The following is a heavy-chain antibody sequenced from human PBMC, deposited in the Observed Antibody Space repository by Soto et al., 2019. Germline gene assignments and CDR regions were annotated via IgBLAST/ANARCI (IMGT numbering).Heavy chain of an antibody. V-gene: IGHV4-59*08. CDR1: GGSISSYY. Sequence: PSETLSLTCTVSGGSISSYYWSWIRQPPGKGLEWIGYIYYSGSTNYNPSLKSRVTISVDTSKNQFSLKLSSVTAADTAVYYCAKLRGSCGYCSFIYADYYYYNDVWGKGTTVTVS. CDR2: IYYSGST. CDR3: AKLRGSCGYCSFIYADYYYYNDV. J-gene: IGHJ6*03. D-gene: IGHD5-12*01.